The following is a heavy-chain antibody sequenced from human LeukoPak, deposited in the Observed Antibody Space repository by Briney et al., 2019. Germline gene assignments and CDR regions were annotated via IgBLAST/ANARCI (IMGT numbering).Heavy chain of an antibody. J-gene: IGHJ4*02. D-gene: IGHD3-10*01. V-gene: IGHV3-30*04. CDR2: ISYDGSNK. CDR3: ARDPPPYGSIDY. Sequence: PGGSLRLSCAASGFPFSSYAMHWVRQAPGKGLEWVAVISYDGSNKYYADSVKGRFTISRDNSKNTLYLQMNSLRAEDTAVYYCARDPPPYGSIDYWGQGTLVTVSS. CDR1: GFPFSSYA.